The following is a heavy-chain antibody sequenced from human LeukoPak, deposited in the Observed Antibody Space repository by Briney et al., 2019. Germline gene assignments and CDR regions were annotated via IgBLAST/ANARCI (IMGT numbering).Heavy chain of an antibody. CDR2: ISGDGGST. V-gene: IGHV3-43*02. Sequence: GGSLRLSCAASGFTFDDYAMHWVRQAPGKGLEWVSLISGDGGSTYYADSVKGRFTIPRDNSKNSLYLQMNSLRTEDTALYYCAKDIHYYDSSGSFDYWGQGTLVTVSS. CDR3: AKDIHYYDSSGSFDY. CDR1: GFTFDDYA. D-gene: IGHD3-22*01. J-gene: IGHJ4*02.